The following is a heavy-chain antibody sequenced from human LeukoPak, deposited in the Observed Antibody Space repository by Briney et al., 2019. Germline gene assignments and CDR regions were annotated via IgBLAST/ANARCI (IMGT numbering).Heavy chain of an antibody. CDR2: INTDGSR. J-gene: IGHJ4*02. CDR1: GFTFGTYW. Sequence: QAGGSLRLSCAASGFTFGTYWMHWVRQAPGKGLVWVSRINTDGSRTDSVEGRFTISRDNAKNTLYLQMNSLRAEDTAVYYCARVSRGNYYFDYWGPGTLVTVSS. V-gene: IGHV3-74*01. CDR3: ARVSRGNYYFDY.